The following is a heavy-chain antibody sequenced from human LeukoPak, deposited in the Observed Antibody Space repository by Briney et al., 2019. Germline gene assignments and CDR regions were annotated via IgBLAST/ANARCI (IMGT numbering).Heavy chain of an antibody. D-gene: IGHD4-23*01. V-gene: IGHV3-23*01. CDR3: ARDAYGGNSGGSS. CDR2: ISGNGGST. J-gene: IGHJ5*02. Sequence: GGSLRLSCAASGFTFSNYAMTWVRQAPGKGLEWVAAISGNGGSTYYADSVKGRFTISRDNSKNTLYLQMNSLRAEDTAVYYCARDAYGGNSGGSSWGQGTLVTVSS. CDR1: GFTFSNYA.